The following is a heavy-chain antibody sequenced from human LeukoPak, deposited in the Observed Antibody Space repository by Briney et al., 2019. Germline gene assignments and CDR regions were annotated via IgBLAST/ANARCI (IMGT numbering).Heavy chain of an antibody. CDR3: ARDSFWFDP. V-gene: IGHV4-30-4*07. J-gene: IGHJ5*02. CDR2: IYYSGSD. Sequence: SETLSLPCALSGRSFSSNTYLWTWIRHPPGKRLEWLRYIYYSGSDYYNPSLESRVTISIDTSKSQFSLELSSVTAADTAVYYCARDSFWFDPWGQGTLVTVSS. D-gene: IGHD2-15*01. CDR1: GRSFSSNTYL.